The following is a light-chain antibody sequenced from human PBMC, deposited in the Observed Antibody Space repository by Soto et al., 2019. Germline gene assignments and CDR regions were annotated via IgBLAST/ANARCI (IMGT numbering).Light chain of an antibody. J-gene: IGKJ1*01. CDR2: DAS. CDR3: QQYHNYPRT. CDR1: ESIRTW. Sequence: DIQMTQSPSTLSASIGDRVTITCRASESIRTWLAWYQHKPGKATKFLIYDASSLESGVPSRFSGSGSGTEFPLTISNLQPDDFAAYFCQQYHNYPRTFGQGTKVQIK. V-gene: IGKV1-5*01.